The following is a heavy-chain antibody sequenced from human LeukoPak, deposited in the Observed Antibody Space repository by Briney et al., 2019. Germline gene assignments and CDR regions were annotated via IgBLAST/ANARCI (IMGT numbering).Heavy chain of an antibody. J-gene: IGHJ6*02. V-gene: IGHV3-30*02. D-gene: IGHD3-16*01. CDR2: IRYDGSNK. CDR1: GFTFSTYG. CDR3: ARALGGYYYYGMDV. Sequence: PGGSLRLSCAASGFTFSTYGMHWVRQAPGKGLEWVAFIRYDGSNKYYADSVKGRFTISRDNSKNTLYLQMNSLRAEDTAVYYCARALGGYYYYGMDVWGQGTTVTVSS.